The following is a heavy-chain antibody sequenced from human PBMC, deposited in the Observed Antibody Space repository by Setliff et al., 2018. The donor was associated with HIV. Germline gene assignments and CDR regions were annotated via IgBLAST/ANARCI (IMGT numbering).Heavy chain of an antibody. CDR2: INHSGST. CDR1: GESFSGYY. D-gene: IGHD3-3*01. CDR3: ARIFGDQGYYYGMDV. V-gene: IGHV4-34*01. J-gene: IGHJ6*02. Sequence: PSETLSLTCAVYGESFSGYYWNWIRQPPGKGLEWIGEINHSGSTKYNPSLKSRVTISVDTSKNQFSLKLSPVIAADTAVYYCARIFGDQGYYYGMDVWGQGTTVTVSS.